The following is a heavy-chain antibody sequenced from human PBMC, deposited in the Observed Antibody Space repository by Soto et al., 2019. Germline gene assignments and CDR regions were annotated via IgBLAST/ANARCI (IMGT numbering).Heavy chain of an antibody. D-gene: IGHD4-17*01. CDR3: AKDDDYGHRRKAFDI. V-gene: IGHV3-30*18. CDR1: GFTFSNYG. CDR2: ISYDGSNK. J-gene: IGHJ3*02. Sequence: QVQLVESGGGVVQPGRSLRLSCAASGFTFSNYGMHWVRQAPGKGLEWVAVISYDGSNKYYADSVKGRFTISRDNSKKPLYLQMNSLSAEDKDVYYCAKDDDYGHRRKAFDIWGQGTLVTVSS.